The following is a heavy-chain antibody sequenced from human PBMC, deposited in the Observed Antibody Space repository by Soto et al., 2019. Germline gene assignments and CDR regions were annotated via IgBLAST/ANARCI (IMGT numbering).Heavy chain of an antibody. V-gene: IGHV1-8*01. Sequence: GASVKVSCKASGYTFTTFDINWVRQATGQGLEWVGWMNPNSGNTGYAQKFQGRVTMTRNTSISTAYMELGSLRSEDTAVYFCARDHCTNTNCYTSIDYYGRDVWGQGTTVTVSS. J-gene: IGHJ6*02. D-gene: IGHD2-2*02. CDR3: ARDHCTNTNCYTSIDYYGRDV. CDR2: MNPNSGNT. CDR1: GYTFTTFD.